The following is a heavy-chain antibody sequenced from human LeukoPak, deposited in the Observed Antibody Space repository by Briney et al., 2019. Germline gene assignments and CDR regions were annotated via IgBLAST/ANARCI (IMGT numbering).Heavy chain of an antibody. Sequence: SETLSLTCTVSGASISSGSYYRTWIRQPAGKGLEWIGRMHSSGRTSYSPSLKSRVTISVDTSKNQFSLKLSSVTAADTAVYYCARGLRGYSYGYVPWELSYYMDVWGKGTTVTISS. CDR1: GASISSGSYY. D-gene: IGHD5-18*01. CDR3: ARGLRGYSYGYVPWELSYYMDV. J-gene: IGHJ6*03. V-gene: IGHV4-61*02. CDR2: MHSSGRT.